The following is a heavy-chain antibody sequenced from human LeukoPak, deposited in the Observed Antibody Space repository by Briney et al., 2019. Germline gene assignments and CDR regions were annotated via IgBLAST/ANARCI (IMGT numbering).Heavy chain of an antibody. V-gene: IGHV3-7*01. CDR2: INKDGSEK. Sequence: PGGSLRLSCAASGFTFSTSWMNWVRQAPGKGLEWVASINKDGSEKYYVDSVKGRLTVSRDNAKNSLYLQMNSLRVEDTAVYYCTRDSGRFRLDYWGQGILVTVSS. CDR1: GFTFSTSW. J-gene: IGHJ4*02. D-gene: IGHD6-19*01. CDR3: TRDSGRFRLDY.